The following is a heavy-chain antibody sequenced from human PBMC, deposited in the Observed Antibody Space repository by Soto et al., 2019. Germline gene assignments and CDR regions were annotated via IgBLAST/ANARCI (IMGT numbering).Heavy chain of an antibody. CDR1: GDTFTSYY. CDR3: AREQKGGGYPGRSYFEY. D-gene: IGHD5-12*01. J-gene: IGHJ4*02. V-gene: IGHV1-46*03. CDR2: INPSGGST. Sequence: GASVKVSCKASGDTFTSYYMHWVRQAPGQGFEWMGIINPSGGSTSYAQKFQGRVTMTRDTSTSTVYMELSSLRSEDTAVYYCAREQKGGGYPGRSYFEYWGQGTLVTVSS.